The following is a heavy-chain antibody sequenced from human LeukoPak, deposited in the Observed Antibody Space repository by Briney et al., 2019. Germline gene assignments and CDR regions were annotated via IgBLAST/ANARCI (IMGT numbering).Heavy chain of an antibody. CDR1: GFPFSSYW. CDR2: IYSGGTT. Sequence: PGGSLRLSCAASGFPFSSYWMTWVRQTPGKGLEWVSLIYSGGTTHYADSVKGRFTISRDNSKNTLYLQMNSLRVDDTAVYYCARDPPAVAANTYGWGQGTLVTVSS. CDR3: ARDPPAVAANTYG. V-gene: IGHV3-66*01. D-gene: IGHD6-6*01. J-gene: IGHJ4*02.